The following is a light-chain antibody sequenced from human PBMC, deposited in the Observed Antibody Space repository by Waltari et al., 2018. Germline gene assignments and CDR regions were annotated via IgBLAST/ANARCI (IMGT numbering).Light chain of an antibody. J-gene: IGKJ3*01. V-gene: IGKV2-28*01. CDR3: MQALQSPFT. CDR1: QRLRHSNGYNY. Sequence: VLTQSPLSLSVTPGESASISFRFSQRLRHSNGYNYLDWYVQKPGQSPQLLIYLGSSRASGVPDRFSCFGSGTDFTLTISRVEAEDVGIYYCMQALQSPFTFGPGTKVEIK. CDR2: LGS.